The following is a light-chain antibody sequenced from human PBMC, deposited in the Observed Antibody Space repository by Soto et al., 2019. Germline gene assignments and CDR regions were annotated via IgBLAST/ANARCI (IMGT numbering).Light chain of an antibody. CDR2: GAS. CDR3: QQYQNWPPLT. J-gene: IGKJ4*01. CDR1: QSVSSN. V-gene: IGKV3-15*01. Sequence: EIVMTQSPATLSVSPGERATLSCRTSQSVSSNLAWYQQKPGQAPRLLIYGASTRATGIPDRFSGSGSGTEFTLTISSLQSEDFAVYYCQQYQNWPPLTFGGGTKVEI.